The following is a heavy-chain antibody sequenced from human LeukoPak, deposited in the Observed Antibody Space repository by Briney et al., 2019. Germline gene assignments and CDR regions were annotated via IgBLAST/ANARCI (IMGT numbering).Heavy chain of an antibody. CDR2: ISYDGTTK. J-gene: IGHJ4*02. Sequence: GGSLRLSCAASGFTFSNYGMHWVRQAAGKGLEWVAVISYDGTTKYYSDSVKGRFTISRDNSKNTLYLQMSSLRADDMAVYYCAKVWSTAGLQYYFDYWGQGTLVTVSS. V-gene: IGHV3-30*18. D-gene: IGHD5-24*01. CDR1: GFTFSNYG. CDR3: AKVWSTAGLQYYFDY.